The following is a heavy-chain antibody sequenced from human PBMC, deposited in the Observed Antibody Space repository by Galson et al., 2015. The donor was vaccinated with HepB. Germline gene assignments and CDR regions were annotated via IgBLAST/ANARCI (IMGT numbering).Heavy chain of an antibody. V-gene: IGHV1-18*01. J-gene: IGHJ5*02. Sequence: SVKVSCKASGYTFTSYAMHWVRQAPGQGLEWMGWISAYNGNTNYAQKLQGRVTMTTDTSTSTAYMELRSLRSDDTAVYYCARVAAVAPTGSGKWSWFDPWGQGTLVTVSS. D-gene: IGHD6-19*01. CDR2: ISAYNGNT. CDR3: ARVAAVAPTGSGKWSWFDP. CDR1: GYTFTSYA.